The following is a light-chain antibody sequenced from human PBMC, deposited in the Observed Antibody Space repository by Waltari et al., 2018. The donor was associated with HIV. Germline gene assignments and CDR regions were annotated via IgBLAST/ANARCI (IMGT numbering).Light chain of an antibody. CDR2: ELT. CDR1: SSDVGGYNY. CDR3: CSFAGSDTWL. V-gene: IGLV2-11*01. J-gene: IGLJ2*01. Sequence: QSALTQPRSVSGSPGQSVTISCTGTSSDVGGYNYVSCYQQLPGKAPKLIIYELTERPSGVPDRFSGSKSGNTASLTISGLQAEDEADYYCCSFAGSDTWLFGGGTKLTVL.